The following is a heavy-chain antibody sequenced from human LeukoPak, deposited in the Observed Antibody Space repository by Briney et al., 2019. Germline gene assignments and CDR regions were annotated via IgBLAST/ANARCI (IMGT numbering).Heavy chain of an antibody. CDR1: GGTSSRYA. Sequence: ASVKVSCKASGGTSSRYAISWVRRAPGQGLEWMGGTIPVFGPPSYAQKFQGRVTITADKDTRTAYLELSSLRSEDTAVYYCARGAPSSGYYRFDYWGQGTLVTVSS. J-gene: IGHJ4*02. CDR2: TIPVFGPP. V-gene: IGHV1-69*06. CDR3: ARGAPSSGYYRFDY. D-gene: IGHD3-22*01.